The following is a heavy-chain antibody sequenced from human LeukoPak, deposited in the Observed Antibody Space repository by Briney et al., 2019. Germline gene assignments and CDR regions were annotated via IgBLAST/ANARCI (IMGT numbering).Heavy chain of an antibody. CDR2: ISSSSSTI. Sequence: GGSLRLSCAASGFTFSSYSMNWVRQAPGKGLEWVSYISSSSSTIYYADSVKGRFTISRDNTKNSLFLHMNSLRVEDTAVYYCARYFTGAKRVYYGMDVWGQGTTVTVSS. D-gene: IGHD7-27*01. V-gene: IGHV3-48*04. CDR3: ARYFTGAKRVYYGMDV. J-gene: IGHJ6*02. CDR1: GFTFSSYS.